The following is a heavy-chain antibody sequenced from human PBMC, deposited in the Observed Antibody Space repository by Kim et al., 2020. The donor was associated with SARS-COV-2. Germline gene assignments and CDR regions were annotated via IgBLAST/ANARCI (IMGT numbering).Heavy chain of an antibody. D-gene: IGHD2-2*01. CDR3: VKDRGTTWSNGLDV. Sequence: YSDAVMGRFTISRDNSKNTFYLQWHSLRPEDTALYYCVKDRGTTWSNGLDVWGQGTTVTVSS. V-gene: IGHV3-64D*09. J-gene: IGHJ6*02.